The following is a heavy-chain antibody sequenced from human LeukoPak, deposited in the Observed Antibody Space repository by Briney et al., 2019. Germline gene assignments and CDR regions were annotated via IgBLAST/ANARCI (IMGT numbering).Heavy chain of an antibody. V-gene: IGHV5-51*01. CDR3: ARHRITMVRGVIGYYYGMDV. D-gene: IGHD3-10*01. J-gene: IGHJ6*02. CDR1: GYSFTSYW. CDR2: IYPGDSDT. Sequence: GESLKISCKGSGYSFTSYWIGWVRQMPGKGLEWMGIIYPGDSDTRYSPSFQGQVTISADKSISTAYLQWSSPKAPDTAMYYCARHRITMVRGVIGYYYGMDVWGQGTTVTVSS.